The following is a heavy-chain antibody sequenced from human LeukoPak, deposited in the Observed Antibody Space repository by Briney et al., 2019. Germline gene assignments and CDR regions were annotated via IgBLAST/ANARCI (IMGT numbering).Heavy chain of an antibody. CDR2: IYYSGST. Sequence: SETLSLTFTVSGGSISSYYWSWIRQPPGKGLEWIGYIYYSGSTNYNPSLKSRVTISVDTSKNQFSLKLSSVTAADTAVYYCARSRSRDGYKDAFDIWGQGTMVTVSS. V-gene: IGHV4-59*08. J-gene: IGHJ3*02. D-gene: IGHD5-24*01. CDR1: GGSISSYY. CDR3: ARSRSRDGYKDAFDI.